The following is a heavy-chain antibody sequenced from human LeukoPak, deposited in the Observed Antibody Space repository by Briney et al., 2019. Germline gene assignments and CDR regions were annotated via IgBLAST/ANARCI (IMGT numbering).Heavy chain of an antibody. CDR3: ARVVKWGSGDYEGRFDP. Sequence: PSETLSLTCTVSGGSISSYYWSWIRQPPGKGLEWIGYIYYSGSTNYNPSLKSRVTISVDTSKNQFSLKLSSVTAADTAVYYCARVVKWGSGDYEGRFDPWGQGTLVTVSS. J-gene: IGHJ5*02. D-gene: IGHD4-17*01. CDR1: GGSISSYY. CDR2: IYYSGST. V-gene: IGHV4-59*01.